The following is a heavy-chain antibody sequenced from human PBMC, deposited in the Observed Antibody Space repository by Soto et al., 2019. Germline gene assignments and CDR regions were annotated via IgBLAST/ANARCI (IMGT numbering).Heavy chain of an antibody. Sequence: GGSLRFSCAASGFTFSNYWMSWVRQAPGKGLEWVANMKQDGSVNYYVDSVKGRFTISRDNAKNSLFLQMNSLRAEDTAVYYCARDGGYPGTPFEFDRWGQGTRVTVSS. CDR1: GFTFSNYW. D-gene: IGHD3-16*02. V-gene: IGHV3-7*01. CDR3: ARDGGYPGTPFEFDR. J-gene: IGHJ4*02. CDR2: MKQDGSVN.